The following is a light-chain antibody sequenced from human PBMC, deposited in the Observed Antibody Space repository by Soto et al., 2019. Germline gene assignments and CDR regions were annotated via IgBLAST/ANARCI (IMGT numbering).Light chain of an antibody. CDR1: QSVSSN. CDR3: QQYTSYPWT. J-gene: IGKJ1*01. V-gene: IGKV3D-15*01. CDR2: GAS. Sequence: EIVMTQSPATLSVSPGESATLSCRASQSVSSNLAWYQQKPGQAPRLLIYGASTRATGIPARFSGSGSGTEFTLTISSLQPDDFATYYCQQYTSYPWTFGQGTKVDIK.